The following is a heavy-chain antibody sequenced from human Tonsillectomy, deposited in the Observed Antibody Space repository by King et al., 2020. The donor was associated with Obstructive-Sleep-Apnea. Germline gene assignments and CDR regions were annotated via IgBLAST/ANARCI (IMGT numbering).Heavy chain of an antibody. V-gene: IGHV3-66*01. D-gene: IGHD2-15*01. CDR3: ARDLKGWFFGGENAFDI. J-gene: IGHJ3*02. CDR2: IYSGGST. Sequence: VQLVESGGGLVQPGGSLRLSCAASGFTVSSNYRSWVRQAPGKGLECVSVIYSGGSTYYADSVKGRFTISRETSKNTLYLQMNSLRAEDTAVYYCARDLKGWFFGGENAFDIWGQGTMVTVSS. CDR1: GFTVSSNY.